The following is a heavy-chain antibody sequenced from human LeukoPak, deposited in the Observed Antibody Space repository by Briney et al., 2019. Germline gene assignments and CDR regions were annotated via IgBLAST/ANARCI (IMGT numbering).Heavy chain of an antibody. Sequence: PSETLTLTCTVSGGPISSGDYYWSWSRQPPGKGLEWIAYMYYSGSTYYNPSLKSRVTMSADTSKNQLSLKLSSVTAADTAVYYCARPYYYDSRIDPWGQGILVTVSS. CDR3: ARPYYYDSRIDP. V-gene: IGHV4-30-4*01. J-gene: IGHJ5*02. D-gene: IGHD3-22*01. CDR2: MYYSGST. CDR1: GGPISSGDYY.